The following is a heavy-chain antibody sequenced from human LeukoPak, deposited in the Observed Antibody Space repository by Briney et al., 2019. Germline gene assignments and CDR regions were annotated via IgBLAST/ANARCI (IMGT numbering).Heavy chain of an antibody. J-gene: IGHJ4*02. Sequence: GGSLRLSCAASGFTFSNAWMSWVRQAPGKGLEWVGRIKSQTSGGTADYAAPVKGRFTISREDSKNTLYLQMNSLRTDDTAVYYCTTQLAWTGEFSCQNYWGQGTLVTVSP. CDR2: IKSQTSGGTA. V-gene: IGHV3-15*07. CDR1: GFTFSNAW. CDR3: TTQLAWTGEFSCQNY. D-gene: IGHD3-10*01.